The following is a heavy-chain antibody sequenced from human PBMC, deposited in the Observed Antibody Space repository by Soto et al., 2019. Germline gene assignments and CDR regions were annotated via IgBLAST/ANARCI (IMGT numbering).Heavy chain of an antibody. Sequence: SETLSLTCAVSGGSISTSNWWSWVRQPPGKGLEWIGEVYHSGSTNYNPSFKSRVTIPVDTSKNQFSLKLNSVTAADTAVYYCARDFVSGATNYWGQGTLVTVSS. V-gene: IGHV4-4*02. D-gene: IGHD1-26*01. CDR2: VYHSGST. CDR3: ARDFVSGATNY. CDR1: GGSISTSNW. J-gene: IGHJ4*02.